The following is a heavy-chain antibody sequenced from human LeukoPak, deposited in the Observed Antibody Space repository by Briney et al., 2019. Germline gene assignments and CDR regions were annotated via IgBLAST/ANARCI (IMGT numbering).Heavy chain of an antibody. Sequence: PGGSLRLSCAASGFTFSSYGMHWVRQAPGKGLEWVAFIRYDGSNKYYADSVKGRFTISRDNSKNTLYLQMNSLRAEDTAVYYCAKGTTIFGVVIRYYYYMDVWGKGTTVTVSS. CDR2: IRYDGSNK. CDR1: GFTFSSYG. J-gene: IGHJ6*03. V-gene: IGHV3-30*02. D-gene: IGHD3-3*01. CDR3: AKGTTIFGVVIRYYYYMDV.